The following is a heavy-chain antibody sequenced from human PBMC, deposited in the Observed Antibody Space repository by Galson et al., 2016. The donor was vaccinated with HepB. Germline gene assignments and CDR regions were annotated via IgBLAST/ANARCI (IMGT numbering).Heavy chain of an antibody. V-gene: IGHV4-59*01. D-gene: IGHD2-2*02. J-gene: IGHJ6*02. CDR3: ARDEGFYNGMDV. CDR1: GDSISNYY. CDR2: IHYRGST. Sequence: SETLSLTCTVSGDSISNYYWSWIRQSPGKGLEWIGYIHYRGSTSYNPSLQSRLTISSDMSKNQVSLKLSSVTAADTAVYYCARDEGFYNGMDVWGQGTTVTVSS.